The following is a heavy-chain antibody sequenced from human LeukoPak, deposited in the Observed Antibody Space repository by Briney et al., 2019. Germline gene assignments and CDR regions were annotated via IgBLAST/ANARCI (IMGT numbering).Heavy chain of an antibody. V-gene: IGHV3-21*01. D-gene: IGHD1-26*01. Sequence: PGGSLRLSCAASGFTFSSYSMNWVRQAPGKGLEWVSSISSSSSYIYYADSVKGRFTISRDNSKNTLYLQMNSLRAEDTAVYYCARDFGDGSYYYWGQGTLVTVSS. CDR2: ISSSSSYI. J-gene: IGHJ4*02. CDR3: ARDFGDGSYYY. CDR1: GFTFSSYS.